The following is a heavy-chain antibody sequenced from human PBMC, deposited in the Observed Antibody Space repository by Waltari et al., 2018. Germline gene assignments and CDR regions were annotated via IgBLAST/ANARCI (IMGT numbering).Heavy chain of an antibody. Sequence: QITLKESGPTLVKPTQTLTLTCTFSGFSLSTSGVGVGWIRQPPGKALEWLALIYWNDDKRYSPSLKSRLTNPKDPSKNPVVLTMTNMDPVDTATYYCAHRLRSSSSSWWYFDLWGRGTLVTVSS. V-gene: IGHV2-5*01. J-gene: IGHJ2*01. D-gene: IGHD6-6*01. CDR2: IYWNDDK. CDR3: AHRLRSSSSSWWYFDL. CDR1: GFSLSTSGVG.